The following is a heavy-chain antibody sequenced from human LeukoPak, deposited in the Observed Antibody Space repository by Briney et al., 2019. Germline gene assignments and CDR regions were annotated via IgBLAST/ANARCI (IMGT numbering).Heavy chain of an antibody. D-gene: IGHD2-2*01. CDR1: GFTFNSYA. V-gene: IGHV3-30-3*01. CDR3: ARGYCSSTSCYPFDY. CDR2: ISYDGSNK. Sequence: GRPLRLSCAASGFTFNSYAMHWVRQAPGKGLEWVAVISYDGSNKYYADSVKGRFTISRDNSKNTLYLQMNSLRAEDTAVYYCARGYCSSTSCYPFDYWGQGTLVTVSS. J-gene: IGHJ4*02.